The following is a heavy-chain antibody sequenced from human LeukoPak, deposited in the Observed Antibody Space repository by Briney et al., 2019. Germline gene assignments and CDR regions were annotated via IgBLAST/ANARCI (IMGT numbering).Heavy chain of an antibody. J-gene: IGHJ3*02. CDR3: AKARGSSVEYNAFDT. V-gene: IGHV3-9*03. CDR2: ISWNSGSI. Sequence: GGSLRLSCAASGFTFSSYSMNWVRQAPGKGLEWVSGISWNSGSIGYADSVKGRFTISRDNAKNSLYLQMNSLRAEDMALYYCAKARGSSVEYNAFDTWGQGTMVTVSS. CDR1: GFTFSSYS. D-gene: IGHD6-6*01.